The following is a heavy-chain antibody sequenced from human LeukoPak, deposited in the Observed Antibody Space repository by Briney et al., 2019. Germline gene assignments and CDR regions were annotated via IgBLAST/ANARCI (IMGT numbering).Heavy chain of an antibody. CDR2: VNPNSGGT. D-gene: IGHD2-2*01. J-gene: IGHJ5*02. V-gene: IGHV1-2*04. CDR3: ARASPVDCSSTSCYGWFDP. CDR1: GYTFTGHY. Sequence: ASLKVSCKASGYTFTGHYMHWVPQAPGQGLDWIGWVNPNSGGTNYAQKFQGWVTMTRDTSISTAYMELSRLRSDDTAVYYCARASPVDCSSTSCYGWFDPWGQGPLVTVSS.